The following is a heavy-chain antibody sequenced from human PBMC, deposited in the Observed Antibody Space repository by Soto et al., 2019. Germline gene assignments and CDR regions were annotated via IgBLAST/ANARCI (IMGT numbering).Heavy chain of an antibody. J-gene: IGHJ5*02. CDR2: ISPGSRYP. D-gene: IGHD2-15*01. CDR1: GFTFGDSY. Sequence: GGSLRLSCAGSGFTFGDSYMSWIRQAPGKGLEWLSYISPGSRYPAYADSVKGRFTISRDNAKRSLYLQMMSLTAEDTAIYYCVRGGGGGLFEPWGQGTMVTVSS. CDR3: VRGGGGGLFEP. V-gene: IGHV3-11*06.